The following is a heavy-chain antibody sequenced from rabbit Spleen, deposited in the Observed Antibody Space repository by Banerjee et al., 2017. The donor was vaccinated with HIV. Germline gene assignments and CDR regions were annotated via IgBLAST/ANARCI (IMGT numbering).Heavy chain of an antibody. D-gene: IGHD2-1*01. CDR3: ARGSAAMTMVITGYYLNL. V-gene: IGHV1S45*01. Sequence: QEQLVESGGGLVKPEGSLTLTCKASGFSFSSGYYMCWVRQAPGKGLEWIGCVDVGSSGFTYFASWAKGRFTISKTSSTTVTLQMTSLTAADTATYFCARGSAAMTMVITGYYLNLWGQGTLVTVS. J-gene: IGHJ4*01. CDR1: GFSFSSGYY. CDR2: VDVGSSGFT.